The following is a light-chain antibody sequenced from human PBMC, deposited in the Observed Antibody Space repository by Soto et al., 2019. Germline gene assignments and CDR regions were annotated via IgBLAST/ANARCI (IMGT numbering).Light chain of an antibody. CDR2: DVT. Sequence: QSVLTQPASVSGSRGQSITISCTGTSSDVGGYNYVSWYQQHPGKAPKLMIYDVTNRPSGVSNRFSGSKSGNTASLTISGLQAEDEADYYCGSYTSSSTLYVFGIGTKLTVL. J-gene: IGLJ1*01. CDR1: SSDVGGYNY. V-gene: IGLV2-14*01. CDR3: GSYTSSSTLYV.